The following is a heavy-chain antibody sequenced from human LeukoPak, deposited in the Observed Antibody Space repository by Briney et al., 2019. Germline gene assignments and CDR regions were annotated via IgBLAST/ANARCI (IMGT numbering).Heavy chain of an antibody. CDR3: KGWFDY. Sequence: PSETLSLTCTVSGGSISNGSYYWSWIRQPAGKGLEWIGRIYTSGSTNYNPSLKSRVTISVDTSKNQNSLKLSSVTAADTAVYYCKGWFDYWGQGTLVTVSS. V-gene: IGHV4-61*02. J-gene: IGHJ4*02. CDR1: GGSISNGSYY. D-gene: IGHD6-19*01. CDR2: IYTSGST.